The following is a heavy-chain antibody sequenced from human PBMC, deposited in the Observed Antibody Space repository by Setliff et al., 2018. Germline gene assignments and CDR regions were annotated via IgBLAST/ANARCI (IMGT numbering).Heavy chain of an antibody. CDR2: IYPGDSDT. J-gene: IGHJ4*02. CDR3: ARATGIGWPFDY. V-gene: IGHV5-51*01. CDR1: GFSFTTYW. Sequence: GESLKLSCQGSGFSFTTYWIGWVRQMPGKGLELMGIIYPGDSDTRYSPAFQGQVTISADRSISTAYLQWSSLRASDTAMYYCARATGIGWPFDYWGQGTLVTVSS. D-gene: IGHD6-13*01.